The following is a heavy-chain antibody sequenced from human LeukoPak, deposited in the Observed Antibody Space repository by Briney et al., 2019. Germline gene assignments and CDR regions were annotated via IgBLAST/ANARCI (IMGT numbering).Heavy chain of an antibody. CDR2: TYYRSKWYN. D-gene: IGHD6-19*01. V-gene: IGHV6-1*01. Sequence: SQTLSLTCAISGDSVSSNSAAWNWIRQSPSRGLEWLGRTYYRSKWYNDYAVSVKSRITINPDTSKNQFSLQLNSVTPEDTAVYYCAREPYSIAVAGSNPTNYYYYGMDVWGQGTTVTVSS. CDR1: GDSVSSNSAA. J-gene: IGHJ6*02. CDR3: AREPYSIAVAGSNPTNYYYYGMDV.